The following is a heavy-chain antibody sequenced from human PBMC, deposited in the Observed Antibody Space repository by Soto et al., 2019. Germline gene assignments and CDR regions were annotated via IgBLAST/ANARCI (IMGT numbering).Heavy chain of an antibody. V-gene: IGHV3-23*01. CDR3: VKDTYYDFWSGSNLNYFDF. Sequence: GGSLRLSCAASGFTFSSYAMSWVRQAPGKGLEWVSAISGSGGSTYYADSVKGRFTISRDNSKNTLYLQMNSLRAEDTAVYYCVKDTYYDFWSGSNLNYFDFWGQGTPVTVSS. D-gene: IGHD3-3*01. CDR2: ISGSGGST. CDR1: GFTFSSYA. J-gene: IGHJ4*02.